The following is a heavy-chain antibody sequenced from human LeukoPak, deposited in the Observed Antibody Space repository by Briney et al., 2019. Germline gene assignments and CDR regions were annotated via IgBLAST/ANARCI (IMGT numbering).Heavy chain of an antibody. CDR2: IRSKAYGGTT. CDR1: GFTFGDYA. CDR3: TRDRNDYGSGGDAFDI. Sequence: GGSLRLSCTASGFTFGDYAMNWVRQAPGKGLEWVAFIRSKAYGGTTEYAASVKGRFTISRDDSKSIAYLQMNSLKTEDTAVYYCTRDRNDYGSGGDAFDIWGQGTGVTVSS. V-gene: IGHV3-49*04. J-gene: IGHJ3*02. D-gene: IGHD3-10*01.